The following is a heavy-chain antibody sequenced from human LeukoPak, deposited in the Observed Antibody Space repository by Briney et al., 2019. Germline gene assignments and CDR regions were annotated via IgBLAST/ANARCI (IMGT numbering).Heavy chain of an antibody. Sequence: ASVTVSCTASGYTFTIYYMHWVRQAPGQGLEWMGIINPSGGSTSYAQKFRGRVTMTRDTSTSTVYMELSSLRSEDTAVYYCARDKRTGTYYYGMDVWGQGTTVTVSS. CDR3: ARDKRTGTYYYGMDV. V-gene: IGHV1-46*01. CDR1: GYTFTIYY. CDR2: INPSGGST. D-gene: IGHD1-1*01. J-gene: IGHJ6*02.